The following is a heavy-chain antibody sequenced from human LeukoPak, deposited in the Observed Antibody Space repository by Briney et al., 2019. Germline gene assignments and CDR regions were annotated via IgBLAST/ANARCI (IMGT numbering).Heavy chain of an antibody. J-gene: IGHJ2*01. CDR2: IYPGDSDT. CDR3: ARQDPPSRREHHWYFDL. V-gene: IGHV5-51*01. D-gene: IGHD1-26*01. Sequence: GESLKISCKGSGYSFTSYWIGWVRQMPGKGLEWMGIIYPGDSDTRYSPSFQDQVTISADKSISTAYLQWSSLKASDTAMYYCARQDPPSRREHHWYFDLWGRGTLVTVSS. CDR1: GYSFTSYW.